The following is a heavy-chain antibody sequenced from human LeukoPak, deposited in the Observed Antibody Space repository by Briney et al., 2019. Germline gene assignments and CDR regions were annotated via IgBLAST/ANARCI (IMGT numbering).Heavy chain of an antibody. V-gene: IGHV3-23*01. Sequence: GGTLRLSCAASGFTFSSYGMSWVRRGPGKGLEWVSGISGSGGTTYYADSVKGRFTISRDNSKNTLYLQINSLRAEDTAVYFCAKDRLGGPYFFHYWGQGPLVTVSS. D-gene: IGHD3-16*01. CDR3: AKDRLGGPYFFHY. J-gene: IGHJ4*02. CDR2: ISGSGGTT. CDR1: GFTFSSYG.